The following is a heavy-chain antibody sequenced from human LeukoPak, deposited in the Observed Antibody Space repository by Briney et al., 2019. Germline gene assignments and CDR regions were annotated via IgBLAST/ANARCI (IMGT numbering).Heavy chain of an antibody. Sequence: GGSLRLSCAASGFTLSSYWMHWVRQAPGKGLEWVSRINTDGSSTSYADSVKGRFTISRDNAKNTLYLQMNSLRAEDTAVYYCATPKTSSGWYIDYWGQGTLVTVSS. J-gene: IGHJ4*02. CDR1: GFTLSSYW. D-gene: IGHD6-19*01. CDR2: INTDGSST. V-gene: IGHV3-74*01. CDR3: ATPKTSSGWYIDY.